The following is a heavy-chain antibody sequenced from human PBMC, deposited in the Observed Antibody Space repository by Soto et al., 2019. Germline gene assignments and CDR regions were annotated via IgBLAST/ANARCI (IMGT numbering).Heavy chain of an antibody. CDR3: ARSHQWEDTAMVRWFDP. Sequence: QVQLVQSGAEVKKPGSSVKVSCKASGGTFSSYAISWVRQAPGQGLEWMGGIIPIFGTANYAQKFQGRVTMTADESTSTAYMELSSLRSEDTAVYYCARSHQWEDTAMVRWFDPWGQGTLVTVSS. D-gene: IGHD5-18*01. J-gene: IGHJ5*02. V-gene: IGHV1-69*01. CDR1: GGTFSSYA. CDR2: IIPIFGTA.